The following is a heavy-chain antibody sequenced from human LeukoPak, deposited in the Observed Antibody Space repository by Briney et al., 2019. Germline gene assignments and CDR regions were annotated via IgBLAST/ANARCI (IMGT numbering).Heavy chain of an antibody. V-gene: IGHV1-2*02. CDR1: GYTFTGYY. CDR3: ETAVRNHCSGGSCERDAFDI. D-gene: IGHD2-15*01. CDR2: INPNSGGT. J-gene: IGHJ3*02. Sequence: GASVEVSCKASGYTFTGYYMHWVRQAPGQGLEWMGWINPNSGGTNYAQKFQGRVTMTRDTSISTAYMELSRLRSDDTAVYYCETAVRNHCSGGSCERDAFDIWGQGTMVTVSS.